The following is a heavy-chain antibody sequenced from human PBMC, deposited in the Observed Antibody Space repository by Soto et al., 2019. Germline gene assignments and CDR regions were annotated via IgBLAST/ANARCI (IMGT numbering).Heavy chain of an antibody. CDR1: GGSISSGGYY. CDR2: IYYSGST. J-gene: IGHJ5*02. CDR3: ARDQSWFDP. V-gene: IGHV4-31*03. Sequence: QVQLQESGPGLVKPSQTLSLTCTVSGGSISSGGYYWSWIRQHPGKGLEWIGYIYYSGSTYYNPSLXXRXTXXGDTSKNQFSLNLSYVTAAETSVYYWARDQSWFDPWGQGTLVTVSS.